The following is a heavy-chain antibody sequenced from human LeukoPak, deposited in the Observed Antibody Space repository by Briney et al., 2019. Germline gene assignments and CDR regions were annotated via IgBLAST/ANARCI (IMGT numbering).Heavy chain of an antibody. CDR2: INPNSGGT. D-gene: IGHD3-22*01. CDR1: GYTFTGYY. Sequence: KPGAPVKVSCKASGYTFTGYYMHWVRQAPGQGLEWMGWINPNSGGTNYAQKFQGRVTMTRDTSISTAYMELSRLRSDDTAVYYCARVKDDSADDAFDIWGQGTMVTVSS. J-gene: IGHJ3*02. CDR3: ARVKDDSADDAFDI. V-gene: IGHV1-2*02.